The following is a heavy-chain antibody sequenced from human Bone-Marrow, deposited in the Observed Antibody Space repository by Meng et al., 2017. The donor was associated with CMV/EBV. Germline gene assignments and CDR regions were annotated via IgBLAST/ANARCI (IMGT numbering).Heavy chain of an antibody. V-gene: IGHV1-3*01. CDR3: ARGAGEWLRIFDY. CDR2: INAGNGNT. J-gene: IGHJ4*02. Sequence: RASGYAFTSFAMHWVRQAPGQRLEWMGWINAGNGNTKYSQNFQGRVTITRDTSANTASMELSSLRSEDTAVYYCARGAGEWLRIFDYWGQGTLVTVSS. CDR1: GYAFTSFA. D-gene: IGHD5-12*01.